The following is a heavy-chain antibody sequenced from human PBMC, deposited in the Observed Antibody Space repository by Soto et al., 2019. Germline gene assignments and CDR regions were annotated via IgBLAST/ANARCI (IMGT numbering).Heavy chain of an antibody. CDR3: ARAAPQGFYYYGMDV. D-gene: IGHD6-25*01. CDR2: IYYSGST. V-gene: IGHV4-39*01. CDR1: GGSISSSSYY. J-gene: IGHJ6*02. Sequence: QLQLQESGPGLVKPSETLSLTCTVSGGSISSSSYYWGWIRQPPGKGLEWIGSIYYSGSTYYNPSLKSRVTISVDTSKNQCYLQLSSVTAADTAVYYCARAAPQGFYYYGMDVWGPGTTVTVSS.